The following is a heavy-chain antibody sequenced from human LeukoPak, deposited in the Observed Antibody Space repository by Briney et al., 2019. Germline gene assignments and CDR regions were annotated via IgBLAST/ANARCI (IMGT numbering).Heavy chain of an antibody. V-gene: IGHV3-15*04. D-gene: IGHD6-13*01. Sequence: PGGSLRLSCAASGFIFSDAWMNWVRQAPGTGLEWVGRIETKTGGGTTDYAAPVKGRFTVSRDDSQNTLYLQMNSLKTEDTATYYCATERGYSGSRIFDFWGQGSLVTVSS. J-gene: IGHJ4*02. CDR1: GFIFSDAW. CDR2: IETKTGGGTT. CDR3: ATERGYSGSRIFDF.